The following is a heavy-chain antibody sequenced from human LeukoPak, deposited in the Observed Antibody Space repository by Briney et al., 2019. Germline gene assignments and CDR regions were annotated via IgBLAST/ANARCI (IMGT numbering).Heavy chain of an antibody. Sequence: SETLSLTCTVSGGPISSYYWSWIRQPPGKGLEWIGYIYYSGNTNYNPSLKSRVTISVDTSKNQFSLKLSSVTAADAAVYYCARGGTTLNYYGMDVWGQGTTVTVSS. V-gene: IGHV4-59*08. CDR2: IYYSGNT. CDR1: GGPISSYY. J-gene: IGHJ6*02. D-gene: IGHD1-7*01. CDR3: ARGGTTLNYYGMDV.